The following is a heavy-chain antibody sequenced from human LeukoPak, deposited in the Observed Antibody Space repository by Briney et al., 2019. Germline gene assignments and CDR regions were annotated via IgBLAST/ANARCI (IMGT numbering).Heavy chain of an antibody. CDR1: GFIFSSYY. D-gene: IGHD1-20*01. CDR3: ARRSVPGITGNLDYYGMDV. Sequence: PGGSLRLSCAASGFIFSSYYMAWVRQAPGKGLEWVANIKQDASEKFYLDSVKGRFTISRDNSKRSLYLEVNSLRAEDTAVYYCARRSVPGITGNLDYYGMDVWGQGTTVTVSS. J-gene: IGHJ6*02. V-gene: IGHV3-7*01. CDR2: IKQDASEK.